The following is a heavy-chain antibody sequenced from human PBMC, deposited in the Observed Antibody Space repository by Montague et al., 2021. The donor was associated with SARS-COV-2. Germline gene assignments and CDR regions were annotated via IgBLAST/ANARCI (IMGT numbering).Heavy chain of an antibody. D-gene: IGHD3-16*02. CDR2: INHSGST. CDR1: GGSFSGYY. J-gene: IGHJ5*02. Sequence: SETLSLTCAVYGGSFSGYYWSWIRQPPGKGLEWIGEINHSGSTDYNPSLKSRVTISVDTSKNQFSLKLSSVTAADTAVYYCARGYDYVWMSYRYLHWFDPWGQGTLVTVSS. V-gene: IGHV4-34*01. CDR3: ARGYDYVWMSYRYLHWFDP.